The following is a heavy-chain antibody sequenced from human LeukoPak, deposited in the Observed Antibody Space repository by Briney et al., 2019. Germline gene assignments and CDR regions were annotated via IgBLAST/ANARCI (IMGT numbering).Heavy chain of an antibody. Sequence: GGSLRLSCTASGXTFSPYAMSWLRQAPGKGQEWVSDLRGSGTDTYYADSVRGRFNISRDNSKNTLYLQMNSLRAEDTAIYYCAKTSRVNSGYDSPFDYWGQGTLVTVTS. D-gene: IGHD5-12*01. CDR2: LRGSGTDT. J-gene: IGHJ4*02. CDR1: GXTFSPYA. V-gene: IGHV3-23*01. CDR3: AKTSRVNSGYDSPFDY.